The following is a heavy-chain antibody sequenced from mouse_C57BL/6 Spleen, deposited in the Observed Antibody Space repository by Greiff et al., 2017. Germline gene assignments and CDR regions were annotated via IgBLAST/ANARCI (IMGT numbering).Heavy chain of an antibody. D-gene: IGHD1-1*01. V-gene: IGHV5-9-1*02. J-gene: IGHJ1*03. CDR2: ISSGGDYI. Sequence: EVQLVESGEGLVKPGGSLKLSCEASGFTFSSYAMSWVRQTPEKRLEWVAYISSGGDYIYYADTVTGRFTISRDNARNTLYLQMSSLKSEDTALYYCTRDDSSYWYFDVGGTGTTVTVSS. CDR3: TRDDSSYWYFDV. CDR1: GFTFSSYA.